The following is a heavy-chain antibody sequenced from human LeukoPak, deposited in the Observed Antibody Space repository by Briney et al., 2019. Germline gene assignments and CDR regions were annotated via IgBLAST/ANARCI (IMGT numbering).Heavy chain of an antibody. V-gene: IGHV3-11*01. CDR1: GFTFSSYA. CDR3: ASPYYYDSSGWAFDI. J-gene: IGHJ3*02. Sequence: GGSLRLSCAASGFTFSSYAMSWIRQAPGKGLEWVSYISSGGSTIYYADSVKGRFTISRDNAKNSLYLQMNSLRAEDTAVYYCASPYYYDSSGWAFDIWGQGTMVTVSS. D-gene: IGHD3-22*01. CDR2: ISSGGSTI.